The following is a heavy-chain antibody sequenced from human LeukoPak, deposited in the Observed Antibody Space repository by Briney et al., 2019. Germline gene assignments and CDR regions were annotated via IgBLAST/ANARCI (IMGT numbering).Heavy chain of an antibody. Sequence: SETLSLTCTVSGGSISSYYWSWIRQPPGKGLEWIGYIYYSGSTNYNPSLKSRVTISVDTSKNQFSLKLSSVTAADTAVYYCAFSYYKGAYFDYWGQGTLVTVSS. J-gene: IGHJ4*02. CDR3: AFSYYKGAYFDY. CDR2: IYYSGST. V-gene: IGHV4-59*01. D-gene: IGHD1-26*01. CDR1: GGSISSYY.